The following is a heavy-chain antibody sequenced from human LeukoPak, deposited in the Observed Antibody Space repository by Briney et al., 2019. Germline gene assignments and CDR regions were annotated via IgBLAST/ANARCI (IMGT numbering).Heavy chain of an antibody. J-gene: IGHJ5*02. CDR1: GGSFSGYY. Sequence: PSETLSLTCAVYGGSFSGYYWSWIRQPPGKGLEWIGEINHSGSTNYNPSLKSRVTISVDTSKNQFSLKLSSVTAADTAVYYCATAIAWFDPWGQGTLVTVSS. V-gene: IGHV4-34*01. CDR2: INHSGST. CDR3: ATAIAWFDP. D-gene: IGHD2-2*02.